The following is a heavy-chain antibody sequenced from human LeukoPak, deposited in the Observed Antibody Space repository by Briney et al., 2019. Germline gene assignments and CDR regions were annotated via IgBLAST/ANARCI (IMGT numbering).Heavy chain of an antibody. Sequence: PGGSLRLSCAASGFIFSSYSMSWVRQAPGKGLEWVANMNQDGSKIYYVDSVKGRFTISRDNAKNSLYLQMNSLRAEDTAVYYCANLGSPMWGQGTLVTVSS. CDR3: ANLGSPM. CDR1: GFIFSSYS. J-gene: IGHJ4*02. CDR2: MNQDGSKI. D-gene: IGHD2-2*01. V-gene: IGHV3-7*03.